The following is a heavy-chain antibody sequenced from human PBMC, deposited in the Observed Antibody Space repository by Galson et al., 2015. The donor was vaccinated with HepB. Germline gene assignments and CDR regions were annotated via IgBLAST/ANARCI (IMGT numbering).Heavy chain of an antibody. CDR3: AKEGGRGYPWEGVNWFDP. V-gene: IGHV3-30*18. J-gene: IGHJ5*02. D-gene: IGHD1-1*01. Sequence: SLRLSCAASGFTFSSYSMHWVRQAPGKGLEWVAVISYGGSNRYYADSVRGRFTISRDNSKNTLYLQMNSLRAEDTAVYYCAKEGGRGYPWEGVNWFDPWGQGTLVTVSS. CDR2: ISYGGSNR. CDR1: GFTFSSYS.